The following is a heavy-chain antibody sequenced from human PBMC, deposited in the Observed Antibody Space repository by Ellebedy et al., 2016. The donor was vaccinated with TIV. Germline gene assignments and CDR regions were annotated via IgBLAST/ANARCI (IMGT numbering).Heavy chain of an antibody. CDR2: ISAYNRNT. J-gene: IGHJ5*02. CDR3: ARDPSVNDYGDPRWFDP. Sequence: ASVKVSCKASGYTFTSYGISWVRQAPGQGLEWMGWISAYNRNTNYAQKLQGRVTMTTDTSTSTAYMELRSLRSDDTAVYYCARDPSVNDYGDPRWFDPWGQGTLVTVSS. CDR1: GYTFTSYG. V-gene: IGHV1-18*01. D-gene: IGHD4-17*01.